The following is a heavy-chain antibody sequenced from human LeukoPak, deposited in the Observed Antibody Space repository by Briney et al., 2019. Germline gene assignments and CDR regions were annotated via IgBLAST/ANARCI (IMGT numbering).Heavy chain of an antibody. V-gene: IGHV1-8*02. CDR3: ARVPREIMSI. CDR1: GGTFSSYT. CDR2: ISAYNGNT. Sequence: ASVKVSCKAPGGTFSSYTISWVRQAPGQGLEWMGWISAYNGNTNYAQKFQGRVSMTMNTSISTAYMELSSLRSEDTAVYYCARVPREIMSIWGQGTMVTVSS. J-gene: IGHJ3*02. D-gene: IGHD1-26*01.